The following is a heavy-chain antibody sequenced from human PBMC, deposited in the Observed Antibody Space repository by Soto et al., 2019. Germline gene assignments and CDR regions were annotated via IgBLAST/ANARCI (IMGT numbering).Heavy chain of an antibody. V-gene: IGHV3-23*01. CDR1: GFTFSNYA. CDR3: EKEGQYDSLTCYYYY. Sequence: PGGSLRLSCEPSGFTFSNYAMSWVRQAPGKGLEWVSSISASGGSTYYAESVKGRFTISRDKSKNTLYLQMNSLRAEDTAVYYCEKEGQYDSLTCYYYYWGQGTLVTVSS. D-gene: IGHD3-9*01. J-gene: IGHJ4*02. CDR2: ISASGGST.